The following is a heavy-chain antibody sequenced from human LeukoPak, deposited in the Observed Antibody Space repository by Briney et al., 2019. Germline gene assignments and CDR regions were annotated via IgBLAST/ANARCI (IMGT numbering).Heavy chain of an antibody. V-gene: IGHV4-4*07. D-gene: IGHD3-22*01. Sequence: SETLSPTCTVSGGSITNYYWNWIRQPAGKGLEWIGHIYISGSTNYNPSLKSRVAMSVDTSKNQFSLKVNSVTAADTAVYYCARGNYDSTGYYYMGDTLDIWGQGTMVTVSS. CDR3: ARGNYDSTGYYYMGDTLDI. CDR2: IYISGST. CDR1: GGSITNYY. J-gene: IGHJ3*02.